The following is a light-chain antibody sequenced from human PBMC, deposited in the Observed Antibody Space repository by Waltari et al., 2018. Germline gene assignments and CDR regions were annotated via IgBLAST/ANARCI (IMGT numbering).Light chain of an antibody. CDR3: QSADSSISYVV. V-gene: IGLV3-25*03. CDR2: QDS. CDR1: AFPRQY. Sequence: SYELTQPPSVSVSPGQTARITCSGDAFPRQYTYWYQQKPGQAPVLVISQDSERPSGIPERCSGSISGTTVTLTISGVQAEDEADYYCQSADSSISYVVFGGGTKLTVL. J-gene: IGLJ2*01.